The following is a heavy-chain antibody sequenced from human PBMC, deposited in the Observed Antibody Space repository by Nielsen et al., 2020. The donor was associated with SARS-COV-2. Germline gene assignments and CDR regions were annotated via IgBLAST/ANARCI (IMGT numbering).Heavy chain of an antibody. CDR2: IYSGGST. CDR1: GFTVSSNY. CDR3: AREHRWELLRLSVDYYYGMDV. D-gene: IGHD1-26*01. Sequence: GESLKISCAASGFTVSSNYMSWVRQAPGKGLEWVSVIYSGGSTYYADSVKGRFTISRHNSKNTLYLQMNSLRAEDTAVYYCAREHRWELLRLSVDYYYGMDVWGQGTTVTVSS. V-gene: IGHV3-53*04. J-gene: IGHJ6*02.